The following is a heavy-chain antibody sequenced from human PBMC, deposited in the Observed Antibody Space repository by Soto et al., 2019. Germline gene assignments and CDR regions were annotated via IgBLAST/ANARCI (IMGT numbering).Heavy chain of an antibody. D-gene: IGHD4-17*01. J-gene: IGHJ4*02. CDR3: ARVGYGDSDGY. V-gene: IGHV1-69*12. Sequence: QVQLVQSGAELKKPRSSVKVSCTASGGTFSSYAISWVRQAPGQGLEWMGEIIPIFGTANYAQKFQGRVTITADESTSTAYMVLSSLRSEDTAVYYCARVGYGDSDGYWGQGTLVTVSS. CDR2: IIPIFGTA. CDR1: GGTFSSYA.